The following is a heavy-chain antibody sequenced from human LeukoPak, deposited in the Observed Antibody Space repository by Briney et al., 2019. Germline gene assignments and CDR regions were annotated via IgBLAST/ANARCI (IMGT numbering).Heavy chain of an antibody. V-gene: IGHV1-2*02. CDR3: ARDPTPSRLIVATPRVHYYMDV. CDR2: INPNSGGT. J-gene: IGHJ6*03. CDR1: GYTFTCYY. D-gene: IGHD5-12*01. Sequence: ASVKVSCKASGYTFTCYYMHWVRQAPGQGLEWMGWINPNSGGTNYAQKFQGRVTMTRDTSISTAYMELSRLRSDDTAVYYCARDPTPSRLIVATPRVHYYMDVWGKGTTVTISS.